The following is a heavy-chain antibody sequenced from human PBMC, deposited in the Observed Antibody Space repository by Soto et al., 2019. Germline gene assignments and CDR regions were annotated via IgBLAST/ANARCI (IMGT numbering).Heavy chain of an antibody. V-gene: IGHV6-1*01. CDR3: AGGPLCGKALTIDY. CDR2: TYYRSKSNN. CDR1: GGSVSSNSTA. Sequence: SQTLSLTCAISGGSVSSNSTAWNWIRQSPARGLEWIGGTYYRSKSNNDSAVYVKSSITINQATTKNQLSLKLNSATPEATAVYYCAGGPLCGKALTIDYWGQGTLVTVSS. D-gene: IGHD2-15*01. J-gene: IGHJ4*02.